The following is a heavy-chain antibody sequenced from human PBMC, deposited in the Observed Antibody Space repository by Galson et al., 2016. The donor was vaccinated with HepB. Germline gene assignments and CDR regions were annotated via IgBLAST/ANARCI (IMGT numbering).Heavy chain of an antibody. Sequence: SLRLSCAASGFTFDDYGLSWVRQAPGKGLEWVSGINWNGGSTGYADSVKGRFTISRDNAKNSLYLQMNSLRAEGTALYYCARGMSHDYGVSADYWGQGTLVTVSS. CDR3: ARGMSHDYGVSADY. V-gene: IGHV3-20*04. D-gene: IGHD4-17*01. CDR1: GFTFDDYG. CDR2: INWNGGST. J-gene: IGHJ4*02.